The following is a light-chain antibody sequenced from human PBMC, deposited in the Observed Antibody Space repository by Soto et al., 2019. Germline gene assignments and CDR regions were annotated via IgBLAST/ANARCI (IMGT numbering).Light chain of an antibody. CDR2: KAS. Sequence: QSPSTLSASVXXRXTITXXXXXXISSWLAWYQQKPGKAPKLLIYKASSLESGVPSRFSGSGSGTEFTLTISSLQPDDFATYYCQQYNSYSTFGQGTKLEIK. J-gene: IGKJ2*01. CDR3: QQYNSYST. CDR1: XXISSW. V-gene: IGKV1-5*03.